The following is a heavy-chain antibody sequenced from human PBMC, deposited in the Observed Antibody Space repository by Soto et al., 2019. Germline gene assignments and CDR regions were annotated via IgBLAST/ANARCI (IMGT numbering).Heavy chain of an antibody. CDR1: GFTFSSYS. J-gene: IGHJ4*02. Sequence: PGGSLKLSCAASGFTFSSYSMNWVRQAPGKGLEWVSSISSSSSYIYYADSVKGRFTIPRDNAKNSLYLQMNSLRAEDTAVYYCARDMGTGSFDYWGQGTLVTVSS. D-gene: IGHD1-1*01. V-gene: IGHV3-21*01. CDR3: ARDMGTGSFDY. CDR2: ISSSSSYI.